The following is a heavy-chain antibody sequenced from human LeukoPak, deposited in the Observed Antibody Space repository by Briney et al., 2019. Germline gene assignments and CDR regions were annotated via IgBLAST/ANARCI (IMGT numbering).Heavy chain of an antibody. Sequence: SETLSLTCSVSGGSISGYYWSWIRQPPGKGLEWIGYIYYSGTTIYNPSLKSRVTISVDTSKNQFSLKLSSVTAADTAVYYCATGDTYIDYWGQGTLVTVSS. CDR3: ATGDTYIDY. CDR2: IYYSGTT. D-gene: IGHD5-18*01. J-gene: IGHJ4*02. CDR1: GGSISGYY. V-gene: IGHV4-59*01.